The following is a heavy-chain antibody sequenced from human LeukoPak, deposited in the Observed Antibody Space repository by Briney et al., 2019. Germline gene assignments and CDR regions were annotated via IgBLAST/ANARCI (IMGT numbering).Heavy chain of an antibody. V-gene: IGHV3-21*01. CDR1: GFTFSSYS. CDR2: ISSSSSYI. CDR3: ARADTYYYDSSGYYFPYYYYMDV. J-gene: IGHJ6*03. D-gene: IGHD3-22*01. Sequence: GGSLRLSCAASGFTFSSYSMNWVRQAPGKGLEWVSSISSSSSYIYYADSVKGRFTISRDNAKNSLYLQMNSLRAEDTAVYYCARADTYYYDSSGYYFPYYYYMDVWGKGTTVTVSS.